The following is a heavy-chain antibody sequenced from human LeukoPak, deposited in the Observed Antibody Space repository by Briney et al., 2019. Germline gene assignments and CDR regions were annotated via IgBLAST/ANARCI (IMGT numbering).Heavy chain of an antibody. D-gene: IGHD3-10*01. CDR1: GYTFTGYY. CDR3: ATLTMVRGVVVNWFDP. V-gene: IGHV1-2*02. Sequence: ASVKVSCKASGYTFTGYYMHWVRQAPGQGLEWMGWINPNSGGTNYPQKFQGRVTMTRDTSISTAYMELSRLRSDDTAVYYCATLTMVRGVVVNWFDPWGQGTLVTVSS. CDR2: INPNSGGT. J-gene: IGHJ5*02.